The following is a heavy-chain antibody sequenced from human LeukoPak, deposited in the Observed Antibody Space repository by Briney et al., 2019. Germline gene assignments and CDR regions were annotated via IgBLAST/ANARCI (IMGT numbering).Heavy chain of an antibody. Sequence: ASVKVSCKASGYTFSSYAMHWVRQAPGQRLEWMGWINAGNGNTEFSHEFQGRVTITRDTSASTAYMELNSLRSEDMAVYYCAREGAYIGGSYPFDYWGQGTLVTVSS. CDR2: INAGNGNT. V-gene: IGHV1-3*03. CDR1: GYTFSSYA. D-gene: IGHD1-26*01. J-gene: IGHJ4*02. CDR3: AREGAYIGGSYPFDY.